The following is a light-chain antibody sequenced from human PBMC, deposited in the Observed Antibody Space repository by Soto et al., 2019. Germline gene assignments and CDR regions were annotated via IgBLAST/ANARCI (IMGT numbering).Light chain of an antibody. J-gene: IGLJ1*01. Sequence: QSALAQPPSVSGSPGQSVTISSTGTSSDVGSYNRVSWYQQPPGTAPKLMIYEVSNRPSGVPDRFSGSKSGNTASLTISGLQAEDEADYYCSSYTSSSTYVFGTGTKVTVL. CDR3: SSYTSSSTYV. CDR2: EVS. CDR1: SSDVGSYNR. V-gene: IGLV2-18*02.